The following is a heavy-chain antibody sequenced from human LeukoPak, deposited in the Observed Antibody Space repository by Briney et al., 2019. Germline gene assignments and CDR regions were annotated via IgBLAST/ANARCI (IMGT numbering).Heavy chain of an antibody. CDR2: ISSSSSYI. CDR1: GFTFSSYG. CDR3: AKDGDGNYDILTGYSYYDY. D-gene: IGHD3-9*01. J-gene: IGHJ4*02. V-gene: IGHV3-21*01. Sequence: GGSLRLSCAASGFTFSSYGMIWVRQAPGKGLEWVSSISSSSSYIYYADSVKGRFTISRDNAKNSLYLQMNSLRAEDTAVYYCAKDGDGNYDILTGYSYYDYWGQGTLVTASS.